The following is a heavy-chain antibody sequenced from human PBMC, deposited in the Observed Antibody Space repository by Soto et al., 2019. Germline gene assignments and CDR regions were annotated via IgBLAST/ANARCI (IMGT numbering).Heavy chain of an antibody. D-gene: IGHD5-12*01. Sequence: SVKVSCKASWGTFNNYPITWVRQAPGEGLEWMGGSITIFGTANYAQKFQGRVTISVDESTSTAYMELSSLRSEDTAVYYCARGRGYSGDDHYYYFDMDVWGQGTTVTVSS. CDR2: SITIFGTA. V-gene: IGHV1-69*13. CDR1: WGTFNNYP. J-gene: IGHJ6*02. CDR3: ARGRGYSGDDHYYYFDMDV.